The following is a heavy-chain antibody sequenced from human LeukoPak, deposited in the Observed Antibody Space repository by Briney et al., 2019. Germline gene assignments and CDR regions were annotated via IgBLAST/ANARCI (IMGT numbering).Heavy chain of an antibody. V-gene: IGHV1-18*01. CDR1: GYTFISYG. D-gene: IGHD1-26*01. CDR2: ISAYNGNT. CDR3: ARDLLIVGATTGY. J-gene: IGHJ4*02. Sequence: ASVKVSCKASGYTFISYGISGLRQAPGQGLEWMGLISAYNGNTNYAQKLQGRVTMTTDTSTSTAYMELRSLRSDDTAVYYCARDLLIVGATTGYWGQGTLVTVSS.